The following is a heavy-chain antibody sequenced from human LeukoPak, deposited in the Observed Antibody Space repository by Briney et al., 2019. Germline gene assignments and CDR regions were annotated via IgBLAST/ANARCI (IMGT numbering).Heavy chain of an antibody. CDR3: ARVQDFETRGYYLGY. J-gene: IGHJ4*01. CDR2: INHSGST. D-gene: IGHD3-22*01. Sequence: PSETLSLTCAVHGGSFSDYYWNWIRQPPGKGLEWIGEINHSGSTSYNPSLKSRVTMSVDTFKNQFSLTLSSVTAADTAVYYCARVQDFETRGYYLGYWGHGTLVTVSS. V-gene: IGHV4-34*01. CDR1: GGSFSDYY.